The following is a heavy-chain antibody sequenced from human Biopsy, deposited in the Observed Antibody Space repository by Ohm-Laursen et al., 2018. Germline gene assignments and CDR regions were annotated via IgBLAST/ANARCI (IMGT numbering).Heavy chain of an antibody. J-gene: IGHJ5*02. CDR1: GFTYTTFA. D-gene: IGHD3-3*01. CDR2: ISANGATS. Sequence: SPRLSCAASGFTYTTFAMSWVRQAPGKGPEWVSTISANGATSYYADSVKGRFTISRDNSKNTLYPQMNSVRADDTAIYYCAKGGSITIFGVVINNCFDPWGQGTRVTVSS. CDR3: AKGGSITIFGVVINNCFDP. V-gene: IGHV3-23*01.